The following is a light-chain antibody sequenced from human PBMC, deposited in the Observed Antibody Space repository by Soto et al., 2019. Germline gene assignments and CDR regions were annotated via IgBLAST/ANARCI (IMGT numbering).Light chain of an antibody. CDR3: CSYVDGGSYV. V-gene: IGLV2-23*01. Sequence: QSVLTQSASLSGSPGHSITISFAGTSSDVVANNFVSWYQQHPGKAPKLTIYEGNTRPSGVSYRFSGAKSGNMASLTISGLQAEDEADYYCCSYVDGGSYVFGTGTRSTS. CDR1: SSDVVANNF. CDR2: EGN. J-gene: IGLJ1*01.